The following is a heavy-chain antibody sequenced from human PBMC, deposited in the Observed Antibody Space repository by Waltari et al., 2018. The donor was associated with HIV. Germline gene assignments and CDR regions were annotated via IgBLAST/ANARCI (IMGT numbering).Heavy chain of an antibody. CDR3: VRSSSGHFDH. CDR1: GFDFGVYW. Sequence: VESGGDLVQPGGSLRLSCAVSGFDFGVYWMSWVRQRPGEGLEWVANIKFDGSDMYYADSVRGRFIASRDSSKKLLFLQMKNVRDDDTATYYCVRSSSGHFDHWGQGTQVIVSS. V-gene: IGHV3-7*01. CDR2: IKFDGSDM. D-gene: IGHD3-22*01. J-gene: IGHJ4*02.